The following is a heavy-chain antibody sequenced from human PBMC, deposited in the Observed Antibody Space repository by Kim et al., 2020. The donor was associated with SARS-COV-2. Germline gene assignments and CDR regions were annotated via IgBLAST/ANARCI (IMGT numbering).Heavy chain of an antibody. CDR3: TRAHHIGYLAYYYYYYMDV. CDR2: IRSNATGGTT. Sequence: GGSLRLSCTASGFTFSDYDMSWVRQAPGKGLEWVGFIRSNATGGTTEYAASVRVRFTISRDDSKIIAYLQMNSLKTEDTTVYYCTRAHHIGYLAYYYYYYMDVWGQGTTVTVSS. D-gene: IGHD5-12*01. CDR1: GFTFSDYD. J-gene: IGHJ6*03. V-gene: IGHV3-49*04.